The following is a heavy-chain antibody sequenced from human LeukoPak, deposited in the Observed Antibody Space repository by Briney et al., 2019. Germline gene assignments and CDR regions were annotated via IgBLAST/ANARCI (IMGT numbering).Heavy chain of an antibody. CDR1: GFTFSSHS. CDR3: ATVRSPFSGSYPGYFDY. CDR2: ISGTSSHI. V-gene: IGHV3-21*01. J-gene: IGHJ4*02. D-gene: IGHD1-26*01. Sequence: TGGSLTLSCAAYGFTFSSHSMNWVRQVPGKGLEWVSYISGTSSHIYYAHSVKGRFTISRDNAKNSLYLQMNSLRAEDTAVYYCATVRSPFSGSYPGYFDYWGQGTQVTVSS.